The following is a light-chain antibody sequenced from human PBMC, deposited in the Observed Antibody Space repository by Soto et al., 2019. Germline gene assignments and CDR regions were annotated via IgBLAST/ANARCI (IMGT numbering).Light chain of an antibody. J-gene: IGKJ1*01. CDR1: QSVSSNY. Sequence: EVMLTQSPGTLSLSPGERATLSCRASQSVSSNYLAWYQQKSGQAPRLLIYGASNRATGIPDRFSGSGSGTDFTRTIRRLEPEVFAVYYCQQYDTSPRTFGQGTKVEF. V-gene: IGKV3-20*01. CDR3: QQYDTSPRT. CDR2: GAS.